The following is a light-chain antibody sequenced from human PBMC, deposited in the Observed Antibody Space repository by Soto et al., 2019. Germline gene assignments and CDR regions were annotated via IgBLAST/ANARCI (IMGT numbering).Light chain of an antibody. CDR1: SSDVGGYNY. Sequence: QSALTQPPSASGSPGQTVTISCTGTSSDVGGYNYVSWYQHHPGKAPKAMIYEVSKRPSGVPDRFSGSKSGNTASLTVSGLQADDEADYYCSSYAGSNNYVFGTGTKLTVL. CDR2: EVS. V-gene: IGLV2-8*01. CDR3: SSYAGSNNYV. J-gene: IGLJ1*01.